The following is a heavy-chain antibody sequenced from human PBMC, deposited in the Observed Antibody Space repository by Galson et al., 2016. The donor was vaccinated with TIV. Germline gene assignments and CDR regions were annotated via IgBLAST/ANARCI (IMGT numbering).Heavy chain of an antibody. D-gene: IGHD2-15*01. V-gene: IGHV3-74*01. CDR3: ARGNPGTPNF. J-gene: IGHJ4*02. Sequence: SLRLSCAASGFTFSNYWMHWVRQSPGEGLIYVSRINTDGDASDYADSVKGRFTVSRDNVKNIVFLQMTALRVEDTAVYYCARGNPGTPNFWGQGILVTVSS. CDR1: GFTFSNYW. CDR2: INTDGDAS.